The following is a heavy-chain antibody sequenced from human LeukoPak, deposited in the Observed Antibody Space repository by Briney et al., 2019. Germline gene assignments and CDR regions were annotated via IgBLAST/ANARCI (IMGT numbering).Heavy chain of an antibody. D-gene: IGHD2-2*01. Sequence: PGGSLRLSCAASGFTFSSYSMNWVRQAPGKGLEWVSSISSSSYIYYADSVKGRFTISRDNAKNSLYLQMNSLRAEDTAVYYCARESLGYCSSTSCATDYYMDVWGKGTTVTVSS. CDR1: GFTFSSYS. V-gene: IGHV3-21*01. CDR2: ISSSSYI. CDR3: ARESLGYCSSTSCATDYYMDV. J-gene: IGHJ6*03.